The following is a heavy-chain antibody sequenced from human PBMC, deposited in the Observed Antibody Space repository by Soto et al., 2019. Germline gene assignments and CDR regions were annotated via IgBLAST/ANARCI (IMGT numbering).Heavy chain of an antibody. CDR1: GFTFSSYA. CDR3: ARDRKQWSGFDY. Sequence: QVQLVESGGGVVQPGRSLRLSCAASGFTFSSYAMHWVRQAPGKGLEWVAVISYDGSNKYYADSVKGRFTISRDNSKNTLYLQMNSLRAEHTAVYYCARDRKQWSGFDYWGQGTLVTVSS. J-gene: IGHJ4*02. V-gene: IGHV3-30-3*01. D-gene: IGHD6-19*01. CDR2: ISYDGSNK.